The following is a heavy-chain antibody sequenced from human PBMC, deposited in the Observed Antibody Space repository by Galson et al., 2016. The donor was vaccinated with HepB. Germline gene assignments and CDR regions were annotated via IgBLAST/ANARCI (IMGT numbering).Heavy chain of an antibody. Sequence: SVKVSCKASGYTFSSYAIHWLRQAPGQRLEWMGWINSASGDTTYSQRFQDRLTIARDTSATTAYMELSGPRSEDTAVYFCAKGAGGYYDYWGQGTLVTVSS. V-gene: IGHV1-3*01. CDR3: AKGAGGYYDY. CDR2: INSASGDT. CDR1: GYTFSSYA. J-gene: IGHJ4*02. D-gene: IGHD4/OR15-4a*01.